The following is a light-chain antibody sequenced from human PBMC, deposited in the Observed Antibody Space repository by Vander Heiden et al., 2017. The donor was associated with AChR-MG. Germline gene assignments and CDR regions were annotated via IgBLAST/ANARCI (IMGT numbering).Light chain of an antibody. V-gene: IGLV2-18*02. CDR2: EVI. Sequence: QSALTQPPSVSGSPGQSVTISCTGTSSDVDSYDRVSWYQQPPGTAPKLIIYEVINRPSGVPDRFSGSKSGNTASLTISGLQAADEADYYCSSYISSSTFVVFGGGTKLTVL. CDR3: SSYISSSTFVV. CDR1: SSDVDSYDR. J-gene: IGLJ2*01.